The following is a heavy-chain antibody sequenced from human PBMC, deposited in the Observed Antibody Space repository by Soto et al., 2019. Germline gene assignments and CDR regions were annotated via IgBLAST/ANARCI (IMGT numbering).Heavy chain of an antibody. CDR2: ISYDGGNE. Sequence: QVQLVESGGGVVQPGRSLRLSCVASGFTFSRYAMHWVRQPPGKGREWVAVISYDGGNEYYADSLKGRFTISRDNSKNTLYLQMNSLKPEDTAVYYCVTPTSDLQWLADGFDDWGQGTLVTVSS. V-gene: IGHV3-30*03. CDR1: GFTFSRYA. J-gene: IGHJ4*02. CDR3: VTPTSDLQWLADGFDD. D-gene: IGHD6-19*01.